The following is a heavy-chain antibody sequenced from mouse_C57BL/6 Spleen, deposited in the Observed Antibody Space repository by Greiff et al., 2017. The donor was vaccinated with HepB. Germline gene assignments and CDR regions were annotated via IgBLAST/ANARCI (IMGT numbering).Heavy chain of an antibody. Sequence: VQLQESGAELVRPGTSVKVSCKASGYAFTNYLIEWVKQRPGQGLEWIGVINPGSGGTNYNEKFKGKATLTADKSSSTAYMQLSSLTSEDSAVYFCARYLYYGSSPWFAYWGQGTLVTVSA. CDR1: GYAFTNYL. V-gene: IGHV1-54*01. D-gene: IGHD1-1*01. CDR2: INPGSGGT. CDR3: ARYLYYGSSPWFAY. J-gene: IGHJ3*01.